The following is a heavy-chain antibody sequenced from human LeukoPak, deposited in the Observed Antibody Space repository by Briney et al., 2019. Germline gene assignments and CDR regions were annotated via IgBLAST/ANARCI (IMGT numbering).Heavy chain of an antibody. CDR1: GFTFSSYS. D-gene: IGHD2-21*02. CDR3: ARGGTFRTADY. CDR2: ISSSSSYI. Sequence: GGSLRLSCAASGFTFSSYSMNWVRQAPGKGLEWVSSISSSSSYIYYADSVKGRFTISRDNAKNSLYLQMNSLRAEDTAVYYCARGGTFRTADYWGQGTLVTVSS. V-gene: IGHV3-21*01. J-gene: IGHJ4*02.